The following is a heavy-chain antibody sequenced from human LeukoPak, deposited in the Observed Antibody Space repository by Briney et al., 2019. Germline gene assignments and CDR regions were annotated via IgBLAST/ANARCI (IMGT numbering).Heavy chain of an antibody. D-gene: IGHD5-18*01. Sequence: GGSLRLSCAASGFTVSSNYMSWVRQAPGKGLEWVSAISGSGGSTYYADSVKGRFTISRDNSKNTLYLQMNSLRAEDTAVYYCAKGGKVTWIQLHSSFDYWGQGTLVTVSS. J-gene: IGHJ4*02. CDR3: AKGGKVTWIQLHSSFDY. CDR2: ISGSGGST. CDR1: GFTVSSNY. V-gene: IGHV3-23*01.